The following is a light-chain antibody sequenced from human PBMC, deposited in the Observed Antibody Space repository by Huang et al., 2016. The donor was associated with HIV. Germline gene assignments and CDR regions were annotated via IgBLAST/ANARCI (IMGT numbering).Light chain of an antibody. V-gene: IGKV3D-15*01. Sequence: IVMTQSPVTLSVSPGERATLSCRASAGVSNNVAWYQQRPGQTPRLLIHGASTTHTGVPSKFSGLGSGTEFTLTITNLQPEDSAVYYCQHYNNWPPWTFGPGTQVEI. J-gene: IGKJ1*01. CDR1: AGVSNN. CDR3: QHYNNWPPWT. CDR2: GAS.